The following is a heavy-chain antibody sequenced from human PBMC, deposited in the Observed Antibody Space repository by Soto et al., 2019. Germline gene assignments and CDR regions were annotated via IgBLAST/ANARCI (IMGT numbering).Heavy chain of an antibody. Sequence: GGSLRLSCAASGFTFSNYGMHWVRQTPGKGLEWVALIWYDGNNRYYADSVKGRFTISRDISKNTLYLQMNSLRADDTAVYFCARDLSGPLDYWSQGTLVTVSS. J-gene: IGHJ4*02. CDR3: ARDLSGPLDY. CDR1: GFTFSNYG. D-gene: IGHD3-16*02. V-gene: IGHV3-33*01. CDR2: IWYDGNNR.